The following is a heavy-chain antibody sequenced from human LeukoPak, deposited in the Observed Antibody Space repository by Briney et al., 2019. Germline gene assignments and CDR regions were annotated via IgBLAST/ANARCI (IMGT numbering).Heavy chain of an antibody. V-gene: IGHV3-23*01. D-gene: IGHD3-16*02. CDR1: GFTFSSYA. CDR3: AKGQGSGSYPLDY. Sequence: GGSLRLSCAASGFTFSSYAMSWVRQAPGKGLEWVSLISATATHYADSVKGRFTISRDISRNTLYLQMNSLRADDTAVYYCAKGQGSGSYPLDYWGQGTLVTVSS. CDR2: ISATAT. J-gene: IGHJ4*02.